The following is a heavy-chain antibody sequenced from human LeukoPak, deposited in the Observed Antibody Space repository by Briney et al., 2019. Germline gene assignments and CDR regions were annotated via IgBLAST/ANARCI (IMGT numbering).Heavy chain of an antibody. D-gene: IGHD2-15*01. CDR1: GFTFSNYW. J-gene: IGHJ4*02. V-gene: IGHV3-21*01. CDR3: ARSSGGSCFDY. Sequence: GGSLRLSCAASGFTFSNYWMSWVRQAPGKGLEWVSSISSSSSYMYYADSVKGRFTISRDNAKNSLYLQMNSLRAEDTAVYYCARSSGGSCFDYWGQGTLVTVSS. CDR2: ISSSSSYM.